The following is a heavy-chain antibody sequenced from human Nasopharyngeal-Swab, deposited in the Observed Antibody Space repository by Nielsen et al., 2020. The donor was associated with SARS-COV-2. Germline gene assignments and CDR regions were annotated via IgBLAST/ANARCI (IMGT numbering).Heavy chain of an antibody. V-gene: IGHV3-23*01. Sequence: GGSLRLSCVASGFTYSTYAMNWVRQAPGKGLEWVSGISGSGGNTYYADSVKGRFTISSDNSMETFYLQMNSLRVEDTAVYYCAKGVGYGDTGCFDEWGQGTLVSASS. J-gene: IGHJ4*02. CDR1: GFTYSTYA. CDR2: ISGSGGNT. CDR3: AKGVGYGDTGCFDE. D-gene: IGHD4-17*01.